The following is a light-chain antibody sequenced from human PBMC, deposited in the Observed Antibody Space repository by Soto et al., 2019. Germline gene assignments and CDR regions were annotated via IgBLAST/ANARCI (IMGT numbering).Light chain of an antibody. J-gene: IGLJ2*01. CDR2: ANN. CDR3: TAWDDNLSAVV. V-gene: IGLV1-47*02. Sequence: QAVLTQSPSTSATPGQGVSISCSGGGSNIGTFYVSWYQHVPGTAPRLLIYANNQRPSGVPDRFSGSKSGTSASLATTGLRSEDEAYYYCTAWDDNLSAVVFGGWTKLTVL. CDR1: GSNIGTFY.